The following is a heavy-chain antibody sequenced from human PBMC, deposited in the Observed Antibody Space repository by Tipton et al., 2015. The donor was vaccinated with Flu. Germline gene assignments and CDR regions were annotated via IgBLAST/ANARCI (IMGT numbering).Heavy chain of an antibody. J-gene: IGHJ6*02. D-gene: IGHD1-1*01. CDR1: GGSVSSSDFY. CDR3: ARDLWNDRRAYYYYGVDV. Sequence: TLSLTCTVSGGSVSSSDFYWGWVRQPPGKGPEWIGSIFHSGTTYYDLSLQSRVTISIDASKNQFSLDLTSLTAADTAVYYCARDLWNDRRAYYYYGVDVWGQGTTVTVPS. V-gene: IGHV4-39*07. CDR2: IFHSGTT.